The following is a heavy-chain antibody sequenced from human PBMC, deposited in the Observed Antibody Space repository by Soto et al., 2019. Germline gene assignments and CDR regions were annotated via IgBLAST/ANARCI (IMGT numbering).Heavy chain of an antibody. CDR3: AKGIRSGYSGIYRGWDDFDI. V-gene: IGHV3-23*01. CDR1: GFTFSSYA. Sequence: GGSLRLSCAASGFTFSSYAMSWVRQAPGKGLEWVSAISGSGGSTYYADSVKGRFTISRDNSKNTLYLQMNSLRAEDTAVYYCAKGIRSGYSGIYRGWDDFDIWGQGTMVTVSS. CDR2: ISGSGGST. J-gene: IGHJ3*02. D-gene: IGHD1-26*01.